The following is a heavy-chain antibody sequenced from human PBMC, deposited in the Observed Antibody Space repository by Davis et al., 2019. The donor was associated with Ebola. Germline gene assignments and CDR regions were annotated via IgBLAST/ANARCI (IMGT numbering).Heavy chain of an antibody. CDR1: GGSISSYY. Sequence: SETLSLTCTVSGGSISSYYWSWIRQPPGKGMEWIGQISHGGITNYNPSLKSRVTISVDNSNNQVSLNVDSVTAADTAVYYCARQVDVDYGDSLYGMDVWGPGTTVTVSS. J-gene: IGHJ6*02. V-gene: IGHV4-59*08. CDR2: ISHGGIT. CDR3: ARQVDVDYGDSLYGMDV. D-gene: IGHD4-17*01.